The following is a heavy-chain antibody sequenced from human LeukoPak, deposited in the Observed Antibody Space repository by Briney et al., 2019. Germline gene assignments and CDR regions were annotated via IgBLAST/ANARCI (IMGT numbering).Heavy chain of an antibody. CDR2: ISSSGSTI. CDR1: GFTFSDYY. V-gene: IGHV3-11*01. J-gene: IGHJ5*02. Sequence: GGSLRLSCAASGFTFSDYYMSWIRQAPGKGLEWVSYISSSGSTIYYADSVRGRFTISRDNAKNSLYLQTNSLRAEDTAVYYCARLKGRVVPTSLDPWGQGTLVTVSS. D-gene: IGHD2-2*01. CDR3: ARLKGRVVPTSLDP.